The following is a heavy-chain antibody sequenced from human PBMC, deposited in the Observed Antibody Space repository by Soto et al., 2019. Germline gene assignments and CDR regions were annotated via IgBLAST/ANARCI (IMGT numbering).Heavy chain of an antibody. D-gene: IGHD1-1*01. J-gene: IGHJ4*02. Sequence: QVQRLQSGAEVKKPGASVKVSCKASGYTFTSYDITWARQATGQGLEWMGWMNPNSVNTGYAQKFQGRVTMTSNTSISTAYMELSSLRSEDTAVYYCARKRNGTPDSWGQGTLVTVSS. CDR2: MNPNSVNT. V-gene: IGHV1-8*01. CDR1: GYTFTSYD. CDR3: ARKRNGTPDS.